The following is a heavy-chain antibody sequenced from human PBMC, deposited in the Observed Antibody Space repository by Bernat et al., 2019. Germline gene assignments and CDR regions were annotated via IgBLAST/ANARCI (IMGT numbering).Heavy chain of an antibody. CDR3: ARVGDIWRNYRSYYFGY. J-gene: IGHJ4*02. V-gene: IGHV3-7*03. Sequence: EVQLVESGGSLVQPGGSLRLSCAASGFTFSSYWMSWVRQAPGKGLEWVANIKQDGSEKYYVDSVKGRFTISRDSAKNSLSLQMNSLRVEDTAVYYCARVGDIWRNYRSYYFGYWGQGTLVTVSS. CDR1: GFTFSSYW. CDR2: IKQDGSEK. D-gene: IGHD3-16*02.